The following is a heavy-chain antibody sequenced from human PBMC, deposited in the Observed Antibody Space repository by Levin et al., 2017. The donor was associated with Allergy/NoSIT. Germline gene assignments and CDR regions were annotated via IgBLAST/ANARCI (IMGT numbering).Heavy chain of an antibody. Sequence: SQTLSLTCTVSGGSISSGGYYWSWIRQHPGKGLEWIGYIYYSGSTYYNPSLKSRVTISVDTSKNQFSLKLSSVTAADTAVYYCARGEKQQLVPPYYYYMDVWGQGTTVTVSS. CDR3: ARGEKQQLVPPYYYYMDV. V-gene: IGHV4-31*03. D-gene: IGHD6-13*01. J-gene: IGHJ6*03. CDR2: IYYSGST. CDR1: GGSISSGGYY.